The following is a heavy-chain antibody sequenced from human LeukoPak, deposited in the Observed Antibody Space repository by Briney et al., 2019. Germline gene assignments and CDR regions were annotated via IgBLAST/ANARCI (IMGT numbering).Heavy chain of an antibody. V-gene: IGHV1-2*02. D-gene: IGHD6-19*01. CDR1: GYTFTRYY. CDR3: AKGRDSSGYYNYRYFDY. CDR2: INPNSGGT. Sequence: ASVKVSCKASGYTFTRYYIHWVRQAPGQGLEWMGWINPNSGGTNFPQKFQGRVTMTRDTSISTAYMELSRLRSDDTSVYYCAKGRDSSGYYNYRYFDYWGQGTLVTVSS. J-gene: IGHJ4*02.